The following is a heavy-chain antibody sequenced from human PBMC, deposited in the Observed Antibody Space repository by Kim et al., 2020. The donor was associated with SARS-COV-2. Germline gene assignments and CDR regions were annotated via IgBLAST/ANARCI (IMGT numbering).Heavy chain of an antibody. Sequence: SETLSLTCAVYGGSLSGFYWTWIRQPPGKGLEWIGEINRSGSTNYNPSLKSRVAMSLHTSQSHFSLNLTSVTAADTAVYFCARVSIAGRHRCFDFWGQGTLVTVSS. CDR1: GGSLSGFY. CDR3: ARVSIAGRHRCFDF. J-gene: IGHJ4*02. D-gene: IGHD6-6*01. V-gene: IGHV4-34*01. CDR2: INRSGST.